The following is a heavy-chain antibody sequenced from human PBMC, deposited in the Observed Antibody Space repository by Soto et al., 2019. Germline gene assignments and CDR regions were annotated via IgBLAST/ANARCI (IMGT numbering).Heavy chain of an antibody. CDR1: GYTFSNYG. CDR2: ISAYNGKT. CDR3: ARDEVADSSGYRDY. Sequence: ASVKVSCKASGYTFSNYGISWVRQAPGQGLEWMGWISAYNGKTYDAERLQGRVTMTTDTSTSTAYMELRSLRSDDTAVYYCARDEVADSSGYRDYWGQGTLVTVSS. V-gene: IGHV1-18*04. J-gene: IGHJ4*02. D-gene: IGHD3-22*01.